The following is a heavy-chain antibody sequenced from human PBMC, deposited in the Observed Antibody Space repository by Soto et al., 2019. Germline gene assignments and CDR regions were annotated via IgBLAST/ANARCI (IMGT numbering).Heavy chain of an antibody. J-gene: IGHJ4*02. CDR2: ISGSGGST. CDR3: AKLGIHFFPPYFDY. D-gene: IGHD7-27*01. CDR1: GFTFSSYG. Sequence: GGSLRLSCAASGFTFSSYGMHWVRQAPGKGLEWVSAISGSGGSTYYADSVKGRFTISRDNSKNTLYLQMNSLRAEDTAVYYCAKLGIHFFPPYFDYWGQGTLVTVSS. V-gene: IGHV3-23*01.